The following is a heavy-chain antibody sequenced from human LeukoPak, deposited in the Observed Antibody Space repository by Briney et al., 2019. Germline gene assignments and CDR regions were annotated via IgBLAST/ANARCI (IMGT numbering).Heavy chain of an antibody. CDR3: ARYNSLGRGFTAVDY. Sequence: SQTLSLTCTVSGGSISSGGYYWSWIRQHPGRGLEWIGFYYSGSPKYHPSLKSRVTISVDTSKNQFSLKLSSVTAADSAVYYCARYNSLGRGFTAVDYWGQGTLVTVSS. CDR1: GGSISSGGYY. J-gene: IGHJ4*02. V-gene: IGHV4-61*08. CDR2: YYSGSP. D-gene: IGHD3-10*01.